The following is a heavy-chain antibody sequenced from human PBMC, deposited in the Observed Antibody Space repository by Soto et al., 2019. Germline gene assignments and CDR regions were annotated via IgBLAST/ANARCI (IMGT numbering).Heavy chain of an antibody. Sequence: GASVKVSCKASGYIFTGYYMHWVLQAPGQGLEWMGWINPNSGDTNYTQKFQGWVTMTRDTSISTAYMELSRLRSDDTAVYYCATSRISIAVAGETEYYFDYWGQGTPVTVSS. D-gene: IGHD6-19*01. J-gene: IGHJ4*02. CDR3: ATSRISIAVAGETEYYFDY. V-gene: IGHV1-2*04. CDR1: GYIFTGYY. CDR2: INPNSGDT.